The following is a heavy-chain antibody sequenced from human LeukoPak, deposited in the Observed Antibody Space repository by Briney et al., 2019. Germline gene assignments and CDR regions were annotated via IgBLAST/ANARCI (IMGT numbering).Heavy chain of an antibody. CDR1: GYTFTSYD. V-gene: IGHV1-8*01. J-gene: IGHJ4*02. Sequence: ASVKVSCKASGYTFTSYDINWVRQATGQGLEWMGWMNPNSGNTGYAQKFQGRVTMTTDTSTSTAYMELGSLRSDDTAVYYCARDVEMATISPNYFDYWGQGTLVTVSS. D-gene: IGHD5-24*01. CDR3: ARDVEMATISPNYFDY. CDR2: MNPNSGNT.